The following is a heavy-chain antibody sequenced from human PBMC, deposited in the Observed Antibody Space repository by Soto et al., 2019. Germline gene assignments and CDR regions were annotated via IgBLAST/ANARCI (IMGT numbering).Heavy chain of an antibody. CDR1: GFTFSSYG. J-gene: IGHJ6*03. V-gene: IGHV3-30*18. Sequence: PGGSLRLSCAASGFTFSSYGMHWVRQAPGKGLEWVAVISYDGSNKYYADSVKGRFTISRDNSKNTLYLQMNSLRAEDTAVYYCAKGAYSSSWYVYYYYYYIDVWGKGTTVTVSS. CDR2: ISYDGSNK. D-gene: IGHD6-13*01. CDR3: AKGAYSSSWYVYYYYYYIDV.